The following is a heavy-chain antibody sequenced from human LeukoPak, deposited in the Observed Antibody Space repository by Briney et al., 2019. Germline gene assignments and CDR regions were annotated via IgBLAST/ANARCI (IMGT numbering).Heavy chain of an antibody. V-gene: IGHV3-23*01. CDR2: IGSSDATT. D-gene: IGHD3-3*01. CDR1: GFPFSNYG. Sequence: GGSLRLSCVASGFPFSNYGVRWVRQAPGKGLEWVSTIGSSDATTYYADSVKGRFTISRDNAKNTLYLQMNSLRAEDTAVYYCASLEDFSIWGQGTMVTVSS. CDR3: ASLEDFSI. J-gene: IGHJ3*02.